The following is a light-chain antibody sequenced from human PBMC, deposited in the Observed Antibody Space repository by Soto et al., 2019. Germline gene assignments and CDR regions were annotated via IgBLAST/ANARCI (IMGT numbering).Light chain of an antibody. CDR2: AAS. CDR1: QSISSY. Sequence: DIQMTQSPSSLSASVGDRVTITCRASQSISSYLNWYQQKPGKAPKLLIYAASSLQSGVPSRFXVSGSGTDFNLTISSLQPEDFATYYCQQSYSTPPTWTFGQGTKVEIK. CDR3: QQSYSTPPTWT. V-gene: IGKV1-39*01. J-gene: IGKJ1*01.